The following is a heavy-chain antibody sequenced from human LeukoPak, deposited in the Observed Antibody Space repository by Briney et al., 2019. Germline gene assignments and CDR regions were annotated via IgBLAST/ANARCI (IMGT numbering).Heavy chain of an antibody. Sequence: ASVKVSCKASGYTFTNYAMNWVRQAPGQGLEWMGWINTNTGNPTYAQGFTGRFVFSLDTSVSTAYLQISSLKAEDTAVYYCARDTVTRDWYFDLWGRGTLVTVSS. V-gene: IGHV7-4-1*02. J-gene: IGHJ2*01. CDR2: INTNTGNP. CDR3: ARDTVTRDWYFDL. CDR1: GYTFTNYA. D-gene: IGHD4-17*01.